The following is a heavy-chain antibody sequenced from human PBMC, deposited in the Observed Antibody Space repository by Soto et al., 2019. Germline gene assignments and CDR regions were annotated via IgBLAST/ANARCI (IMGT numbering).Heavy chain of an antibody. CDR3: AHRVGVHYYFDY. Sequence: QITLKESGPTLVKPTQTLTLTCTFSGFSLSTSGVGVGWIRQPPGKALEWLALIYWDDDKRYSPSLKSRLTITKDTSKNQVVLTMTNMDPVDTATYYCAHRVGVHYYFDYWGQGTLVTVSS. CDR1: GFSLSTSGVG. V-gene: IGHV2-5*02. CDR2: IYWDDDK. J-gene: IGHJ4*02.